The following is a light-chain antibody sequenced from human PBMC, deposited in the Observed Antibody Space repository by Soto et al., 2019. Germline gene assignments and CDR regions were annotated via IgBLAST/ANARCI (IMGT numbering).Light chain of an antibody. CDR2: DVN. CDR3: TSWTTSTTMI. Sequence: QSALTQPASVSGSPGQSITISCPGTSSDIGAYNFVSWYQQHPGKAPKLMLYDVNIRPSGVSNRFSGSKSGNTASLTISGLQAEDEADYYCTSWTTSTTMIFGGGTKVTV. J-gene: IGLJ2*01. V-gene: IGLV2-14*03. CDR1: SSDIGAYNF.